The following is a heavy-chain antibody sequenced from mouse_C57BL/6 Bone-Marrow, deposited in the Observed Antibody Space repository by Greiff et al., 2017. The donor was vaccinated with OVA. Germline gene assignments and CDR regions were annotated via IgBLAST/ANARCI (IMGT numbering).Heavy chain of an antibody. CDR1: GYTFTSYW. J-gene: IGHJ1*03. CDR2: IYPSDSET. D-gene: IGHD1-1*01. Sequence: QVQLQQPGAELVRPGSSVKLSCKASGYTFTSYWMDWVKQRPGQGLEWIGDIYPSDSETHYNQKFKDKATLTVDKASSTAYMQLSSLTSEDSAVYYCARERIITTVVAKGYWYFDVWGTGTTVTVSS. V-gene: IGHV1-61*01. CDR3: ARERIITTVVAKGYWYFDV.